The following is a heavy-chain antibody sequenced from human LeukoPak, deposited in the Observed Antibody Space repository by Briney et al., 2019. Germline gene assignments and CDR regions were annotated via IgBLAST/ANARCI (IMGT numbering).Heavy chain of an antibody. CDR3: ARSGSLDY. CDR1: GYTFTNYA. V-gene: IGHV7-4-1*02. J-gene: IGHJ4*02. CDR2: INTNTGSP. D-gene: IGHD3-22*01. Sequence: ASVKVSCKASGYTFTNYAMNWVRQAPGQGLEWMGWINTNTGSPTYAQGFTGRFVFSLDAYISAAYLQISSLKAEDTAVYYCARSGSLDYWGQGTLVTVSS.